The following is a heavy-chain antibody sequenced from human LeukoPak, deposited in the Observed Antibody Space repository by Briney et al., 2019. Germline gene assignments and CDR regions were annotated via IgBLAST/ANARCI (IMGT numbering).Heavy chain of an antibody. Sequence: GGSLRLSCAASGFTFSNTWMSWVRQAPGKGLEWVGRIKSKTDGGTTDYAAPVKGRSTISRDDSKNTLYLQMNSLKTEDTAVYYCTTYGSGDAFDIWGQGTVVTVSS. CDR3: TTYGSGDAFDI. CDR2: IKSKTDGGTT. V-gene: IGHV3-15*01. CDR1: GFTFSNTW. J-gene: IGHJ3*02. D-gene: IGHD6-19*01.